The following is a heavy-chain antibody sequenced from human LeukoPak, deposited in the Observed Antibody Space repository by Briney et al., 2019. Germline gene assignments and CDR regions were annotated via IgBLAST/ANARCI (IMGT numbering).Heavy chain of an antibody. CDR3: ARGSVLEGIAVVPAAPANYYYYYGMDV. CDR2: INHSGST. J-gene: IGHJ6*04. V-gene: IGHV4-34*01. CDR1: GGSFSGYY. Sequence: SETLSLTCAVYGGSFSGYYWSWIRQPPGQGLEWIGEINHSGSTNYNPSLKSRVTISVDTSKNQFSLKLSSVTAADTAVYYCARGSVLEGIAVVPAAPANYYYYYGMDVWGKGTTVTVSS. D-gene: IGHD2-2*01.